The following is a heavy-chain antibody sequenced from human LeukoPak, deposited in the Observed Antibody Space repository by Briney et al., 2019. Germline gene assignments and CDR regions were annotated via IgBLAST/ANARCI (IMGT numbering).Heavy chain of an antibody. CDR3: ASVGMAVAGTFDS. CDR1: GYTFTGYY. CDR2: INPHSGGT. D-gene: IGHD6-19*01. J-gene: IGHJ4*01. Sequence: GASVKVSFKASGYTFTGYYMHGVRQAPGQGLELMGWINPHSGGTNYAQKFQGRVAMTRDTATSTAYMELSRLRSDDTAVYYCASVGMAVAGTFDSWGQGTLVTVSS. V-gene: IGHV1-2*02.